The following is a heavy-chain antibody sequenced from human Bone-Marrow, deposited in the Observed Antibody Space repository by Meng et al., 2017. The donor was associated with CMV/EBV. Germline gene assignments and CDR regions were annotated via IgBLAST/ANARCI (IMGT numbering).Heavy chain of an antibody. Sequence: GESLKISCAASGFTFSSYGMHWVRQAPGKGLEWVAFIRYDGSNNYYADSVKGRFSISRDNAKNTLYLQMNSLRAEDTAVYYCASDLSRGYCSSTSCYPNFDDWGQGTLVTVSS. D-gene: IGHD2-2*01. J-gene: IGHJ4*02. CDR1: GFTFSSYG. CDR2: IRYDGSNN. CDR3: ASDLSRGYCSSTSCYPNFDD. V-gene: IGHV3-30*02.